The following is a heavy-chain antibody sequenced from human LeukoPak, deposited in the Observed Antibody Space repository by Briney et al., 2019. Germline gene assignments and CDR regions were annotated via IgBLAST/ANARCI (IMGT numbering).Heavy chain of an antibody. D-gene: IGHD2-2*01. V-gene: IGHV3-48*03. J-gene: IGHJ4*02. Sequence: GGSLRLSCAASGFTFSGSAMHWVRQAPGKGLEWVSYISSSGYTIYYADSVKGRFTISRDNAKNSLYLQMNSLRAEDTAVYYCAREDCSSTSCYDPSVSDYWGQGTLVTVSS. CDR2: ISSSGYTI. CDR3: AREDCSSTSCYDPSVSDY. CDR1: GFTFSGSA.